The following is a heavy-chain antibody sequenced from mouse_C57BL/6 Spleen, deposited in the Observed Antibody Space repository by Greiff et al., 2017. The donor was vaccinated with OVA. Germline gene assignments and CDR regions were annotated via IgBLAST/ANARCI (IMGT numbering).Heavy chain of an antibody. J-gene: IGHJ3*01. Sequence: QVQLQQPGAELVKPGASVKMSCKASGYTFTSYWITWVKQRPGQGLEWIGDIYPGSGSTNYNEKFKSKATLTVDTSSSTAYMQLSSLTSEDSAVYYCARSGYYGSSFAWFAYWGQGTLVTVSA. CDR3: ARSGYYGSSFAWFAY. V-gene: IGHV1-55*01. CDR1: GYTFTSYW. CDR2: IYPGSGST. D-gene: IGHD1-1*01.